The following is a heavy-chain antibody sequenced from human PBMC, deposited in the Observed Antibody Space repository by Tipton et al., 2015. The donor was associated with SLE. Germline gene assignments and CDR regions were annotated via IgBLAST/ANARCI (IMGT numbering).Heavy chain of an antibody. CDR3: ARGHRNFYSGLDV. Sequence: TLSLTCAVYGGSFSGHYWSWIRQPPGKGLEWIGEINHSGSTNYNPSLKSRVTISVDTSKNQFSLKLSSVTAADTAVYYCARGHRNFYSGLDVWGQGTTVTVSS. V-gene: IGHV4-34*01. CDR2: INHSGST. J-gene: IGHJ6*02. CDR1: GGSFSGHY. D-gene: IGHD2-21*01.